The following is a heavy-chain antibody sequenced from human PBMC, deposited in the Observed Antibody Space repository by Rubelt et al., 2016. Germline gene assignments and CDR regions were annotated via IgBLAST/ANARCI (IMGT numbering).Heavy chain of an antibody. CDR3: ARAGSSGPPPL. CDR1: GYSITSAYY. J-gene: IGHJ4*02. V-gene: IGHV4-38-2*02. CDR2: IHHNDNT. Sequence: QVQLQESGPGLVKPSETLSLTCNVSGYSITSAYYWAWIRQPPGKGLEWIGNIHHNDNTYYNPSVRSRVTISVDTSKNQFSLKLSAVTAADTGGYFCARAGSSGPPPLWGPGTLVTVSS. D-gene: IGHD6-19*01.